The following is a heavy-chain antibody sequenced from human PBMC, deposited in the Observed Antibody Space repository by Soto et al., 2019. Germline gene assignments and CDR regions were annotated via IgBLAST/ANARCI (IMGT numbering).Heavy chain of an antibody. D-gene: IGHD6-6*01. Sequence: ASVKVSCKASGYTFTSYDINWVRQATGQGLEWMGWMNPNSGNTGYAQKFQGRVTMTRNTSISTAYMELSGLRSKDTAVYYCARIRGDSSSYYYYYYMDVWGKGTTVTVSS. CDR3: ARIRGDSSSYYYYYYMDV. V-gene: IGHV1-8*01. CDR1: GYTFTSYD. J-gene: IGHJ6*03. CDR2: MNPNSGNT.